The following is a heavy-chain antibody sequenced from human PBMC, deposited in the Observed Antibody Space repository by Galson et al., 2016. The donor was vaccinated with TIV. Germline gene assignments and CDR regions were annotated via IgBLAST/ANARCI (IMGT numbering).Heavy chain of an antibody. CDR1: GGAVTTYS. Sequence: LSLTCIVSGGAVTTYSWHWIRQAPGKGLEWIGYLYYSGSATYNPSLKSRVSISVETSKNQFSLKLSSVTAADTAVYYCAREMDHYYGMDVWGQGTTVTVSS. D-gene: IGHD3/OR15-3a*01. J-gene: IGHJ6*02. V-gene: IGHV4-59*02. CDR3: AREMDHYYGMDV. CDR2: LYYSGSA.